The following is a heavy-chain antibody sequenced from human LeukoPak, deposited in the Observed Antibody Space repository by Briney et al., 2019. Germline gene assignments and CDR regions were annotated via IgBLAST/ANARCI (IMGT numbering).Heavy chain of an antibody. CDR1: GFTFSSYA. CDR2: ISYDGSNK. J-gene: IGHJ6*03. CDR3: ARGARGYSRSGDYMDV. D-gene: IGHD5-18*01. Sequence: GSLRLSCAASGFTFSSYAMHWVRQAPGKGLEWVAVISYDGSNKYYADSVKGRFTISRDNSKNTLYLQMNSLRAEDTAVYYCARGARGYSRSGDYMDVWGKGTTVTVSS. V-gene: IGHV3-30*04.